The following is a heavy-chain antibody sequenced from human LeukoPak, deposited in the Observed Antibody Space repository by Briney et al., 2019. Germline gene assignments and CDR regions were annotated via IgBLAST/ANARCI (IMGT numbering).Heavy chain of an antibody. CDR3: ARDGVIVVVPAAIRGNYYYGMDV. CDR1: GYTFTSYY. J-gene: IGHJ6*02. D-gene: IGHD2-2*02. Sequence: ASVKVSCKASGYTFTSYYMHWVRQAPGQGLEWMGIINPSGGSTSYAQKFQGRVTMTRDTSTSTVYMELSSLRSEDTAVYYCARDGVIVVVPAAIRGNYYYGMDVWGQGTTVTVSS. V-gene: IGHV1-46*01. CDR2: INPSGGST.